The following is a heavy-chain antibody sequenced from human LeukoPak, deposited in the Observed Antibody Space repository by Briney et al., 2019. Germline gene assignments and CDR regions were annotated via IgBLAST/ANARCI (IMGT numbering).Heavy chain of an antibody. CDR3: ALCGGDCYYFDY. CDR2: INPSGGSR. D-gene: IGHD2-21*01. J-gene: IGHJ4*02. V-gene: IGHV1-46*01. CDR1: VYTFTSYY. Sequence: ASLKVSCKASVYTFTSYYMHWVRHAPGQGLEWMGIINPSGGSRSYAQKFPGRVTMTRDTSTSTVYMEPSSLRSEDTAVYYCALCGGDCYYFDYWGQGTLVTVSS.